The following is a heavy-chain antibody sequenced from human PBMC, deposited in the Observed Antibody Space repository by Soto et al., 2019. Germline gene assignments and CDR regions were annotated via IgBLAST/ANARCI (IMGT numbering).Heavy chain of an antibody. CDR2: MSGYNGNT. V-gene: IGHV1-18*01. CDR1: GYSFTTYG. CDR3: AREGPAPYYYYGMDV. J-gene: IGHJ6*02. Sequence: QVQLVQSRGEVKKPGASVKVSCKTSGYSFTTYGISWVRQAPGQGLEWMGWMSGYNGNTNYAQKLKGRLTMTTDTATSTAYMELRSLTSDDTAVYYCAREGPAPYYYYGMDVWGQGSTVTVSS.